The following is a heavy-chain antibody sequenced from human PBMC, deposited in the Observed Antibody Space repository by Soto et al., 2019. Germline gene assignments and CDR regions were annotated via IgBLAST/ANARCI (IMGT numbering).Heavy chain of an antibody. Sequence: ASVKVSCKASGNTFTSYYMHWVRQAPGQGLEWMGIINPSSGSTSYAQKFQGRVTMTRDTSTSTVYMELGSLRSEDTAVYYCARDRAPGWAYYYGMDVWGQGTTVTVSS. V-gene: IGHV1-46*03. J-gene: IGHJ6*02. CDR1: GNTFTSYY. D-gene: IGHD1-26*01. CDR3: ARDRAPGWAYYYGMDV. CDR2: INPSSGST.